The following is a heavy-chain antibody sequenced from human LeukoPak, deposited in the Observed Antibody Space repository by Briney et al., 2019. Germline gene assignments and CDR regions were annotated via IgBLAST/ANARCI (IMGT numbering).Heavy chain of an antibody. CDR2: INPSGGST. J-gene: IGHJ4*02. V-gene: IGHV1-46*01. D-gene: IGHD2-15*01. Sequence: ASVKVSCKASGYTFTSYYMHWVRQAPGQGLEWMGIINPSGGSTSYAQKFQGRVTMTRDTSTSTVYMELSSLTSEDTAVYYCARERCSGGSCYSVFDYWGQGTLVTVSS. CDR1: GYTFTSYY. CDR3: ARERCSGGSCYSVFDY.